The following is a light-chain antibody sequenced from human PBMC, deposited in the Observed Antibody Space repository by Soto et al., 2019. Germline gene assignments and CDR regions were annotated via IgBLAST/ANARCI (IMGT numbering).Light chain of an antibody. V-gene: IGLV1-44*01. CDR3: AAWVDSLNGYV. Sequence: QSVLTQPPSASGTPGQRVTISCSGSSSNIGNNTVNWYQQLPGTAPKLLIYSNNQRPSGVPDRFSGSKSGTSASLAISGLQSEDEADYYCAAWVDSLNGYVFGTGTKVTVL. CDR2: SNN. J-gene: IGLJ1*01. CDR1: SSNIGNNT.